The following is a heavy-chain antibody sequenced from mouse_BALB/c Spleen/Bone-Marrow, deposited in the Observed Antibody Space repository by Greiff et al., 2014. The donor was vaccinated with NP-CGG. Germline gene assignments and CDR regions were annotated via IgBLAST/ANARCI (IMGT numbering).Heavy chain of an antibody. J-gene: IGHJ4*01. CDR3: ASSGNYEGGAMDY. CDR2: IDPANGNT. CDR1: GFNIEDTY. D-gene: IGHD2-1*01. V-gene: IGHV14-3*02. Sequence: EVQLQESGAELVKPGASVKLSCTASGFNIEDTYMHWVKQRPEQGLEWIGRIDPANGNTKHVPTFQGKATITADTSSNTAYLQLSSLTSEDTAVYYCASSGNYEGGAMDYWGQGISVTVSS.